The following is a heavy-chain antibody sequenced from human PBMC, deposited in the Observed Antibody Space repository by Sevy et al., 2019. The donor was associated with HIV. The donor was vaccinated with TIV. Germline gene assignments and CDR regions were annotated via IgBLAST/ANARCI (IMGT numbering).Heavy chain of an antibody. V-gene: IGHV5-51*01. CDR1: GYSFTSHW. D-gene: IGHD3-22*01. CDR2: IYPDDSET. CDR3: ATSRSGYFDSSGYYIY. J-gene: IGHJ4*02. Sequence: GESLKISCEGSGYSFTSHWIGWVRHMPGKGLECMGIIYPDDSETRYSPSFQGQVTFSADKSISTAYLQWSSLKASDTAMYYCATSRSGYFDSSGYYIYWGQGTMVTVSS.